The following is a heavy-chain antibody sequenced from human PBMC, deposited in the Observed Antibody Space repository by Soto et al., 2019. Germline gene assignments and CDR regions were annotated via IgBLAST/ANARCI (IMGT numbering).Heavy chain of an antibody. Sequence: EGQLVESGGGLVKPGGSLRLSCQVSGFTLRSYWMTWVRRAPGKGQEWVANINLDGSEKYYVDAVKGRFTISRDNAKNSLHLEFRDLRANDTAVYYCARGAMAGNEVPGDWGQGTLVTVSS. CDR3: ARGAMAGNEVPGD. CDR2: INLDGSEK. V-gene: IGHV3-7*04. D-gene: IGHD1-1*01. J-gene: IGHJ1*01. CDR1: GFTLRSYW.